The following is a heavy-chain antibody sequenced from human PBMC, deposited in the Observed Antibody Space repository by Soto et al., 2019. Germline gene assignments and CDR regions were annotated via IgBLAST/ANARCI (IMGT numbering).Heavy chain of an antibody. J-gene: IGHJ4*02. D-gene: IGHD3-16*02. V-gene: IGHV1-18*04. Sequence: QVQLVQSGAEVKKPGASVKVSCKASGYTFTSYGISWVRQAPGQGLEWMGWISAYNGNTNYAQKLQGRVTMTTDTSTSTAYLELRSLRSDDTAGYYCARGVSYDYVWGSYRDPNYVDYWGQGTLVTVSS. CDR3: ARGVSYDYVWGSYRDPNYVDY. CDR2: ISAYNGNT. CDR1: GYTFTSYG.